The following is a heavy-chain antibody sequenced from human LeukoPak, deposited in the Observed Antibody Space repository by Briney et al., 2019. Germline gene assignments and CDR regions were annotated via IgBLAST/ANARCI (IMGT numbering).Heavy chain of an antibody. CDR3: AKELSKTGGNT. V-gene: IGHV3-30*18. CDR2: ISHDGSNK. Sequence: GRSLRLSCAASGFTFSSYGMHWVRQAPGKGLEWVAVISHDGSNKYYADSVKGRFTISRDNSKNTLYLQMNSLRAEDTAVYYCAKELSKTGGNTWGQGTLVTVSS. D-gene: IGHD4-23*01. J-gene: IGHJ5*02. CDR1: GFTFSSYG.